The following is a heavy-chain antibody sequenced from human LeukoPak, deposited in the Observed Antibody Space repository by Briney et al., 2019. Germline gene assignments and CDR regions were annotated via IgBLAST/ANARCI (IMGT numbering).Heavy chain of an antibody. D-gene: IGHD5-24*01. V-gene: IGHV4-4*07. CDR3: ARAGWMATPYGTAFDI. CDR2: IYTSGST. Sequence: PSETLSLTCTVSGGSISSYYWSWIRQPAGKGLEWIGRIYTSGSTNYNPSLKSRVTMSVGTSKNQFSLKLSSVTAADTAVYYSARAGWMATPYGTAFDIWGQGTMVTVSS. CDR1: GGSISSYY. J-gene: IGHJ3*02.